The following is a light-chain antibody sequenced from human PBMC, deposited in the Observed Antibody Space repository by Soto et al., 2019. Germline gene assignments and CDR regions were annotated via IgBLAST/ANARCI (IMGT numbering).Light chain of an antibody. CDR2: DNN. Sequence: QAVVTQPPSVSAAPGQRVTISCSGSTSNIGNNFVSWYQQFPGTAPKLLIYDNNKRPSGIPDRFSGSKSGTSATLGITGLQTGDEADYYCGTWDNSRRVVFGGGTKLTVL. J-gene: IGLJ2*01. CDR3: GTWDNSRRVV. CDR1: TSNIGNNF. V-gene: IGLV1-51*01.